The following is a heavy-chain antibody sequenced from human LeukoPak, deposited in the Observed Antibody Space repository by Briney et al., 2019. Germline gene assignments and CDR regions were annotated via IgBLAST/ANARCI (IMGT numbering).Heavy chain of an antibody. V-gene: IGHV3-9*01. D-gene: IGHD6-13*01. J-gene: IGHJ4*02. CDR1: GFTFDDYA. CDR3: AKDIEAAADYYFDY. Sequence: SGRSLRLSCAASGFTFDDYAMHWVRHAPGKGLEWVSGVSWNSGSIGYADSVKGRFTISRDNAKNSLYLQMNSLRAEDAALYYCAKDIEAAADYYFDYWGQGTLVTVSS. CDR2: VSWNSGSI.